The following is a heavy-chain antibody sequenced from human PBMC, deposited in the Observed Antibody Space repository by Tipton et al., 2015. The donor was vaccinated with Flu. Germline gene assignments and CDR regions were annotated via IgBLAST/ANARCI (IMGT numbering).Heavy chain of an antibody. D-gene: IGHD3-22*01. Sequence: GLVKPSQTLSLTCAVSGGSINIYYWSWIRQHPGKGLEWIGDITYSGRANYKPSLKSRDTITVDSCKNQLSLNLTSATAADTAIYFSARDRPNDHDSSGHFIPSSSYDAWGQGTPVAVPS. CDR1: GGSINIYY. V-gene: IGHV4-59*01. J-gene: IGHJ5*02. CDR3: ARDRPNDHDSSGHFIPSSSYDA. CDR2: ITYSGRA.